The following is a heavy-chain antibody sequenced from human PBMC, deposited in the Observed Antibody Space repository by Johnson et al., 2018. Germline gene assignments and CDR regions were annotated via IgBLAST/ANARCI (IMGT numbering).Heavy chain of an antibody. CDR3: ARESASSGWYHYYMDV. Sequence: VQLQESGGGLVQPGGSLRLSCIASGFTVNNNYMTWVRQAPGKGLEYVSVIYSSDYTYYADSVKGRFTIPRDNLNNTLYLQMNSLRAEDTAVYYCARESASSGWYHYYMDVWGKGTSVTVSS. J-gene: IGHJ6*03. CDR1: GFTVNNNY. CDR2: IYSSDYT. V-gene: IGHV3-66*02. D-gene: IGHD6-19*01.